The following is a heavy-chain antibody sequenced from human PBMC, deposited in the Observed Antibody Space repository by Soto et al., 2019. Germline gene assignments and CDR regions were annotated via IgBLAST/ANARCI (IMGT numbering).Heavy chain of an antibody. Sequence: SQTLSLTCAISGDSVSSSSAAWNWIRQSPSRGLEWLGRTYYRSKWYAEYAVSVKSRITINPDTSKNQFSLQLNSVTPEDTAVYYCARHRDGFASGWREGGFDYWGQGTLVTVSS. D-gene: IGHD6-19*01. CDR2: TYYRSKWYA. CDR3: ARHRDGFASGWREGGFDY. V-gene: IGHV6-1*01. J-gene: IGHJ4*02. CDR1: GDSVSSSSAA.